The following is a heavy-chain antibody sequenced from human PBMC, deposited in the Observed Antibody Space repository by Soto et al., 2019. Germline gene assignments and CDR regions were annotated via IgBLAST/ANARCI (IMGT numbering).Heavy chain of an antibody. CDR3: ARTSSTANFEG. Sequence: ASVKVSCKTSGFNFFNYGYTWVRQAPGQGLEWVGCIRAFSGRKDYAPKFQGRVTLTADTSTSTAYMELGSLTSDDTAVYYCARTSSTANFEGWGQGTLVTVS. D-gene: IGHD1-26*01. CDR2: IRAFSGRK. J-gene: IGHJ4*02. V-gene: IGHV1-18*01. CDR1: GFNFFNYG.